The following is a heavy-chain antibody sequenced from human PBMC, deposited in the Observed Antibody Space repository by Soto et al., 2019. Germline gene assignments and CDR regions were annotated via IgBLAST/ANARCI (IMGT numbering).Heavy chain of an antibody. Sequence: SETLSLTCTFSGGSISSYYWSWIRQPPGKGLEWIGYIYYSGSTNYNPSLKSRVTISVDTSKNQFSLKLSSVTAADTAVYYCARVRYYGSGSYSQNDYWGQGTLVTVSS. J-gene: IGHJ4*02. CDR2: IYYSGST. CDR1: GGSISSYY. D-gene: IGHD3-10*01. V-gene: IGHV4-59*12. CDR3: ARVRYYGSGSYSQNDY.